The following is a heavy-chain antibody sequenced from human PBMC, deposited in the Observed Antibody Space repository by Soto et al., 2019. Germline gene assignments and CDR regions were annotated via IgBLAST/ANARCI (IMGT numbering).Heavy chain of an antibody. CDR1: WCTCGDYA. CDR3: TRDPAFSWFDP. V-gene: IGHV3-49*03. CDR2: IRSKAYGGTT. J-gene: IGHJ5*02. Sequence: LRVSRRGSWCTCGDYARSWISKTPGKGLEWVGFIRSKAYGGTTEYAASVKGRFTISRDDSKSIAYLQMNSLKTEDTAVYYCTRDPAFSWFDPWGQGTLVTVSS.